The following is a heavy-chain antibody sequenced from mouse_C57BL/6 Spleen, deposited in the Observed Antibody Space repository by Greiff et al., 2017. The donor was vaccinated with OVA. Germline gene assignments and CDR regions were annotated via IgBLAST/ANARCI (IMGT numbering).Heavy chain of an antibody. J-gene: IGHJ3*01. CDR3: ARCNDYYGSSYEFAY. CDR2: IYPGDGDT. D-gene: IGHD1-1*01. Sequence: VQLQQSGPELVKPGASVKISCKASGYAFSSSWMNWVKQRPGKGLEWIGRIYPGDGDTNYNGKFKGKATLTADKSSSTAYMQLSSLTSEDSAVYFCARCNDYYGSSYEFAYWGQGTLVTVSA. V-gene: IGHV1-82*01. CDR1: GYAFSSSW.